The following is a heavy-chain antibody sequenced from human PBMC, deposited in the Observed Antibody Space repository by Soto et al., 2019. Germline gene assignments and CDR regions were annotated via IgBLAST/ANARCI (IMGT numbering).Heavy chain of an antibody. V-gene: IGHV4-34*01. CDR2: VNPGGIT. Sequence: SETLSLTCAVYGGSLSGYYWTWIRQPPWKGLEWIGEVNPGGITNYSPSVKSRLKISLDTSKKEVSLEMTSVTAADTAVYYCARPSRGILTGRYYFDYWGQGTLVTVYS. CDR3: ARPSRGILTGRYYFDY. D-gene: IGHD3-9*01. J-gene: IGHJ4*02. CDR1: GGSLSGYY.